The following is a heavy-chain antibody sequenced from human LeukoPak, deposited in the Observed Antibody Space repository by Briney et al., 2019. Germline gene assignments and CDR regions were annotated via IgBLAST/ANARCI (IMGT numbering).Heavy chain of an antibody. CDR1: GDPISSYY. CDR3: AKDRGRIAVAGTDY. D-gene: IGHD6-19*01. J-gene: IGHJ4*02. Sequence: ETLSLTCTVSGDPISSYYWSWVRQAPGKGLEWVSAISGSGSSTYYADSVKGRFTISRDNSKNTLYLQMNSLRAEDTAVYYCAKDRGRIAVAGTDYWGQGTLVTVSS. V-gene: IGHV3-23*01. CDR2: ISGSGSST.